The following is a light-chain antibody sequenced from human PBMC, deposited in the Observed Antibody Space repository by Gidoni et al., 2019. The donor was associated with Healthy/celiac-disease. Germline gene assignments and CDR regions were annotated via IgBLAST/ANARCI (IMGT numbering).Light chain of an antibody. Sequence: SYELTQPPSVSVSPGQTASITCSGDKLGDKYACWYQQKPGQSTVLVIYQASKRPSGIPERFSGSNSGNTATLTIIGTQALDEADYYCQAWDSSTVLFGGGTKLTVL. J-gene: IGLJ2*01. CDR3: QAWDSSTVL. CDR2: QAS. V-gene: IGLV3-1*01. CDR1: KLGDKY.